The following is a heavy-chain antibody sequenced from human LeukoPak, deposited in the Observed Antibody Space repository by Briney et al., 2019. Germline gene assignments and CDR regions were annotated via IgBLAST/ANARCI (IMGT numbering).Heavy chain of an antibody. CDR3: ARQSKGIIVITDFQH. J-gene: IGHJ1*01. CDR1: GGSISSSSYY. CDR2: IYYSGST. V-gene: IGHV4-39*01. Sequence: SETLSVTCTVSGGSISSSSYYWGWIRQPPGKGLKWIGSIYYSGSTYYNPSLKSRVTISVDTSKNQFSLKLSSVTAADTAVYYCARQSKGIIVITDFQHWGQGTLVTVSS. D-gene: IGHD3-22*01.